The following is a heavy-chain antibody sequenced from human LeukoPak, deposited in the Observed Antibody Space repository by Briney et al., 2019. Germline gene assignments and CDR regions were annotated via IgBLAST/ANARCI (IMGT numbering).Heavy chain of an antibody. CDR2: IYYNGTT. CDR1: GGSISSFY. D-gene: IGHD3-22*01. J-gene: IGHJ4*02. CDR3: ARAGGSSGYYYFDY. V-gene: IGHV4-59*01. Sequence: SETLSLTCAVSGGSISSFYWTWIRQPPGKGLEWIGYIYYNGTTNYNPSLKSRVTISVDTSKNQFSLKLSSVTAADTAVYYCARAGGSSGYYYFDYWGQGTLVTVSS.